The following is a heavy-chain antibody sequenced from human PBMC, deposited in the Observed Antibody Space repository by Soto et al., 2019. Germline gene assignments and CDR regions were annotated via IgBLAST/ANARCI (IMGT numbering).Heavy chain of an antibody. V-gene: IGHV1-18*04. CDR2: ISSYNDNT. CDR3: ASGSWGLHGDGFDP. Sequence: QPHLEQSGPEVKKPGASVKISCKASAYAFSKYGFNWVRRAPGQGLEWLAWISSYNDNTTYAQKFQGRVTVTKDTSTNTIYMDLRSLTSDDTAVYYCASGSWGLHGDGFDPWGQGTLVTVSS. D-gene: IGHD3-16*01. CDR1: AYAFSKYG. J-gene: IGHJ5*02.